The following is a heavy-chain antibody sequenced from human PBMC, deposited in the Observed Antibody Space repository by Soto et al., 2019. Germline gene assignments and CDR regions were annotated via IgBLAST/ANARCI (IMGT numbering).Heavy chain of an antibody. CDR3: ARGGYSSWWLGGY. J-gene: IGHJ4*02. CDR2: INPNSGGT. D-gene: IGHD6-13*01. V-gene: IGHV1-2*02. CDR1: GYTFTGYY. Sequence: VASVKVSCKASGYTFTGYYMHWVRQAPGQGLEWMGWINPNSGGTNYAQKFQGRVTMTRDTSISTAYMELSRLRSDDTAVYYCARGGYSSWWLGGYWGQGTLVTVSS.